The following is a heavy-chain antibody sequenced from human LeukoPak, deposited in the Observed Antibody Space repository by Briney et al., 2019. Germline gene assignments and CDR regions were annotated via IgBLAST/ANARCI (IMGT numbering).Heavy chain of an antibody. Sequence: PGGSLRLSCAASGFTFSDYYMSWIRQAPGKGLEWVSYISGDGITIYYADSVKGRFTISRDNAKNSLYLQMNSLRAEDTVVYYCARDYSGYGSGRDVWGQGTTVTVSS. CDR1: GFTFSDYY. J-gene: IGHJ6*02. CDR2: ISGDGITI. V-gene: IGHV3-11*01. D-gene: IGHD3-10*01. CDR3: ARDYSGYGSGRDV.